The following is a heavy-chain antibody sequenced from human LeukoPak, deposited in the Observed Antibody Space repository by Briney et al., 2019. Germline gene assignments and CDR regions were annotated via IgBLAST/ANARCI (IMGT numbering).Heavy chain of an antibody. V-gene: IGHV1-3*03. CDR2: INAGNGNT. Sequence: ASVKVSCNASGYAFTSYAMHWVRQAPGQRLEWMGWINAGNGNTKYSQEFQGRVTITRDTSASTAYMELSSLRSEDMAVYYCALSTVGATQFDYWGQGTLVTVSS. J-gene: IGHJ4*02. CDR3: ALSTVGATQFDY. CDR1: GYAFTSYA. D-gene: IGHD1-26*01.